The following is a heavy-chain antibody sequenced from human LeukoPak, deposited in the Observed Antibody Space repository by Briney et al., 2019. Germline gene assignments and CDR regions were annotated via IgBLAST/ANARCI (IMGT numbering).Heavy chain of an antibody. J-gene: IGHJ4*02. D-gene: IGHD3-10*01. CDR2: ISGSGGST. CDR1: GFTFSSYA. CDR3: AKGPWFGELLSYD. Sequence: GGSLRLSCAASGFTFSSYAMSWVRQAPGEGLEWVSVISGSGGSTYYADSVKGRFTISRDNSKNTLYLQMNSLRAEDTAVYYCAKGPWFGELLSYDWGQGTLVTVSS. V-gene: IGHV3-23*01.